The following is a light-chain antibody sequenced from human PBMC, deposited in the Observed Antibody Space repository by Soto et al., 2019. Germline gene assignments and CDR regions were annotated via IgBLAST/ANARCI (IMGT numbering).Light chain of an antibody. CDR2: EVS. CDR3: CSYTSSSTRV. J-gene: IGLJ1*01. Sequence: QSALTQPASVSGSPGQSIPISCTGNSSDVGAYDFVSWYQQHPDKAPKLMIYEVSNRPSGVSNRFSGSKSVNTATLTISWLQAEDEADYYCCSYTSSSTRVFGTGTKVTVL. V-gene: IGLV2-14*03. CDR1: SSDVGAYDF.